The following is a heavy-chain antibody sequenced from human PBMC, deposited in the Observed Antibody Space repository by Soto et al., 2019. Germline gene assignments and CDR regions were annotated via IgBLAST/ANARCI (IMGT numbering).Heavy chain of an antibody. Sequence: PGGSLRLSCAASGFTFSRYWMNWVRQAPGKGLVWVSCIHSDGTTKTYVDSVKGRFTISRDNARNTVSLQMGSLRAEDTAIYYCARGDRGGFDLWGHGTVVTVSS. J-gene: IGHJ3*01. V-gene: IGHV3-74*01. CDR1: GFTFSRYW. D-gene: IGHD3-10*01. CDR3: ARGDRGGFDL. CDR2: IHSDGTTK.